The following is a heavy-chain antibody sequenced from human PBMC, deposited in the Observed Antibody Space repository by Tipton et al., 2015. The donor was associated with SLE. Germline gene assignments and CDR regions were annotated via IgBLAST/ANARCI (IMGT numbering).Heavy chain of an antibody. CDR3: ARRDDFWSGFNL. Sequence: TLSLTCTVSGGSISSYYWSWIRQPPGKGLEYIGNIYYSGNTNYNPSLKSRVTISLDTSKSQFPLKLSSVTAADTAVYFCARRDDFWSGFNLWGQGTLVTVSS. CDR2: IYYSGNT. V-gene: IGHV4-59*12. CDR1: GGSISSYY. J-gene: IGHJ5*02. D-gene: IGHD3-3*01.